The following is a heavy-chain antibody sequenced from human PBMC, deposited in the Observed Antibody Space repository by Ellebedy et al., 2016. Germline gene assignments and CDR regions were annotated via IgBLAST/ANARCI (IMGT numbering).Heavy chain of an antibody. J-gene: IGHJ5*02. CDR3: AKDPAYCSGGSCYQSFDP. Sequence: GGSLRLSXAASGFTFSSYAMSWVRQAPGKGLEWVSAISGSGGSTYYADSVKGRFTISRDNSKNTLYLQMNSLRAEDTAVYYCAKDPAYCSGGSCYQSFDPWGQGTLVTVSS. V-gene: IGHV3-23*01. CDR2: ISGSGGST. CDR1: GFTFSSYA. D-gene: IGHD2-15*01.